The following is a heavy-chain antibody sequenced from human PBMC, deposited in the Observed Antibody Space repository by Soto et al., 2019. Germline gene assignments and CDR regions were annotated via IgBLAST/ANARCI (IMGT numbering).Heavy chain of an antibody. D-gene: IGHD5-18*01. CDR3: ARGYGRNFDY. J-gene: IGHJ4*02. Sequence: SETLSLTCTVSGASISSSSYFWCWIRQPPGKGLEWIGYIYYSGSTNYNPSLKSRVTISLDTSKNQFSLKLSSMTAADTAVYYCARGYGRNFDYWGQGTLVTVSS. CDR1: GASISSSSYF. V-gene: IGHV4-61*05. CDR2: IYYSGST.